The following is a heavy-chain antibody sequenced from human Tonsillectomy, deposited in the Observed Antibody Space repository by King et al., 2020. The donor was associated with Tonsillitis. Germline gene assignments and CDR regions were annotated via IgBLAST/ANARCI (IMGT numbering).Heavy chain of an antibody. CDR3: SAEWELLGTFDY. D-gene: IGHD1-26*01. J-gene: IGHJ4*02. CDR1: GFTFSSYG. Sequence: VQLVESGGGVVQPGRSLRLSCAASGFTFSSYGMHWVRQAPGKGLEWVAVISYDETNKYYADSVKGRFTVSRDNSKNTLYLQMNSLRAEDTAVYYCSAEWELLGTFDYWGKGTLVTVSS. V-gene: IGHV3-30*03. CDR2: ISYDETNK.